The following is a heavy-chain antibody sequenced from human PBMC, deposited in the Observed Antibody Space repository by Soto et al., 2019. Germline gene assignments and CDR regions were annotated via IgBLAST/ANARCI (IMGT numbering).Heavy chain of an antibody. J-gene: IGHJ3*02. V-gene: IGHV3-23*01. CDR1: GFAFSSYA. CDR3: AKDLSYYDSSGEDAFDI. CDR2: ISGSGGST. Sequence: EVQLLESGGGLVQPGGSLRLSCAAYGFAFSSYAMSWIRQAPGKGLEWVSAISGSGGSTYYADSVKGRFTISRDNSKNTLYLQMNSLRAEDTAVYYCAKDLSYYDSSGEDAFDIWGQGTMVTVSS. D-gene: IGHD3-22*01.